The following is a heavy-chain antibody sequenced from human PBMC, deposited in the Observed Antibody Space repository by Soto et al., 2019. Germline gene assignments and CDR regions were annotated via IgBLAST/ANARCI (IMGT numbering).Heavy chain of an antibody. Sequence: EVQLVESGGGLAQPGGSVRLSCAASGFTFSSYEMNWVRQAPGKTLEWVSYISSAGDSSYYADSVKSRFTISRDNAKNSLYLQMYSLRVEDTAVYYCARVYCSTTTCHVQAFDSWGQGTLVTVSS. CDR3: ARVYCSTTTCHVQAFDS. J-gene: IGHJ4*02. D-gene: IGHD2-2*01. V-gene: IGHV3-48*03. CDR2: ISSAGDSS. CDR1: GFTFSSYE.